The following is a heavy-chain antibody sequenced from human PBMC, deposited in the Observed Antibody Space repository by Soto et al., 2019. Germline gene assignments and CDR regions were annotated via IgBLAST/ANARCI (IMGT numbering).Heavy chain of an antibody. Sequence: QVQLVQSGAEVKKPGSSVKVSCKASGGTFSSYTISWVRQAPGQGLEWMGRIIPILGIANYAQKFQGRVTITEDKSTSTAYMELSSLRSEDTAVYYCARRQNFDYYYYGMDVWGQGTTVTVSS. J-gene: IGHJ6*02. CDR3: ARRQNFDYYYYGMDV. V-gene: IGHV1-69*02. CDR1: GGTFSSYT. CDR2: IIPILGIA.